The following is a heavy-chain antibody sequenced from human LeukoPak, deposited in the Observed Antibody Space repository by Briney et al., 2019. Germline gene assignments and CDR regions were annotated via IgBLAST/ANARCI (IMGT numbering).Heavy chain of an antibody. Sequence: ASVKVSCKASGYTFTTSYMHWVRQAPGQGLDWMGIINPSDGGTSYARKFQGRVTMTRDTSTSTVYMELSSLRSEDTALYYCAREIASSSYFDYWGQGTLVTVSS. CDR3: AREIASSSYFDY. CDR2: INPSDGGT. CDR1: GYTFTTSY. V-gene: IGHV1-46*01. J-gene: IGHJ4*02. D-gene: IGHD6-13*01.